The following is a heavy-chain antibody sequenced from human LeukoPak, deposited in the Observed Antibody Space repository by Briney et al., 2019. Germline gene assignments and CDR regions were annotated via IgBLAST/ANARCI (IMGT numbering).Heavy chain of an antibody. CDR1: GFTFSSYA. J-gene: IGHJ4*02. CDR2: ISYDGSNK. Sequence: HPGRSLRLSCAASGFTFSSYAMHWVRQAPGKGLEWVAVISYDGSNKYYADSVKGRFTISRDNAKNSLYLQMNSLRAEDTAVYYCASSPGRYWGQGTLVTVSS. V-gene: IGHV3-30-3*01. CDR3: ASSPGRY.